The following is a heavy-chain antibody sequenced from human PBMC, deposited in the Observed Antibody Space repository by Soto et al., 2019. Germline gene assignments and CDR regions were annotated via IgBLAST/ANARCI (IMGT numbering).Heavy chain of an antibody. J-gene: IGHJ4*02. V-gene: IGHV3-23*01. Sequence: GGSLRLSCAASGFTVSSNYMSWVRQAPGKGLEWVSYISGSGSVTYSADSVRGRFTISRDNSKNTLYLHMNSLGAEDTAIYYCAKHRYHSTPLYDSLEYWGQGTLVTVSS. CDR1: GFTVSSNY. D-gene: IGHD3-22*01. CDR2: ISGSGSVT. CDR3: AKHRYHSTPLYDSLEY.